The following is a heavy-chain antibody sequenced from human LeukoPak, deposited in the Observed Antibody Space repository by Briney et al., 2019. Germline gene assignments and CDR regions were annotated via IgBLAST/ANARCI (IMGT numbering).Heavy chain of an antibody. D-gene: IGHD6-19*01. CDR1: GDSISSGSYY. CDR2: IYTSGST. V-gene: IGHV4-61*02. J-gene: IGHJ4*02. CDR3: ARGEDSSGWYDSVDY. Sequence: SETLSLTCTVSGDSISSGSYYWSWIRQPAGKGLEWIGRIYTSGSTNYNPSLKSRVTISIDTSKNQFSLRLSSVTAADTAVYYCARGEDSSGWYDSVDYWGQGTLVTVSS.